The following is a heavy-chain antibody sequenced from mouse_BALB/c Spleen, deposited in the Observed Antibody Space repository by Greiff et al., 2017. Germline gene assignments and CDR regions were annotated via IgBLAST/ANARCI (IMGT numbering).Heavy chain of an antibody. CDR2: ISNGGGST. Sequence: EVKLVESGGDLVKPGGSLKLSCAASGFTFSSYTMSWVRQTPEKRLEWVAYISNGGGSTYYPDTVKGRFTISRDNAKNTLYLQMSSLKSEDTAMYYCATYDYDRGVGYAMDYWGQGTSVTVSS. CDR1: GFTFSSYT. CDR3: ATYDYDRGVGYAMDY. V-gene: IGHV5-12-2*01. D-gene: IGHD2-4*01. J-gene: IGHJ4*01.